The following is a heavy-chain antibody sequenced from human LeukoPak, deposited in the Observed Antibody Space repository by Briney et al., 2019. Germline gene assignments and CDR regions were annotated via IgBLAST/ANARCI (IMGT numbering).Heavy chain of an antibody. J-gene: IGHJ4*02. Sequence: GGSLRLSCAASGFTFSSYEMNWVRQAPGRGLEWVSYIGNTGRTIYYTDSVKGRFTISRDNAKNSLYLQMNGLRAEDTAIYYCVRGDRYFFDFWGQGTLVTVSS. CDR3: VRGDRYFFDF. CDR1: GFTFSSYE. CDR2: IGNTGRTI. V-gene: IGHV3-48*03.